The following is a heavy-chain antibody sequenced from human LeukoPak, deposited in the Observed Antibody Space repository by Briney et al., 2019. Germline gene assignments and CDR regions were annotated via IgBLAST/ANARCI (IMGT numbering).Heavy chain of an antibody. D-gene: IGHD6-13*01. CDR3: ATSTAAAGTD. V-gene: IGHV3-7*03. Sequence: GGSLRLSCAASGFTFSNLWMSWVRQAPGKGMKWVANIKQDGSEKYYVDSVKGRFTISRDNAQNSLYLQMNSLRAEDTAIYYCATSTAAAGTDWGQGTLVTVSS. J-gene: IGHJ4*02. CDR2: IKQDGSEK. CDR1: GFTFSNLW.